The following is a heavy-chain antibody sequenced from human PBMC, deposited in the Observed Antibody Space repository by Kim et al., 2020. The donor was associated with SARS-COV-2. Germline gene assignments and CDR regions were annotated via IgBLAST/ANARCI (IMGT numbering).Heavy chain of an antibody. CDR2: ISYDGSNK. V-gene: IGHV3-30*04. J-gene: IGHJ6*02. CDR1: GFTFSSYA. Sequence: GGSLRLSCAASGFTFSSYAMHWVRQAPGKGLEWVAVISYDGSNKYYADSVKGRFTISRDNSKNTLYLQMNSLRAEDTAVYYCARSLVGGVVAATLNYYYYGMDVWGQGTTVTVSS. CDR3: ARSLVGGVVAATLNYYYYGMDV. D-gene: IGHD2-15*01.